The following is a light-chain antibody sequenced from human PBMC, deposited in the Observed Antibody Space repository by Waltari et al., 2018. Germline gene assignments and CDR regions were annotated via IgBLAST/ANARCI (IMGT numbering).Light chain of an antibody. CDR3: QTWGTAIWV. CDR2: VNSDGSH. V-gene: IGLV4-69*01. CDR1: SGHSYYP. Sequence: QLVLTQSPSASASLGASVKLTCTLSSGHSYYPIAWPQQHPDRGPRFLMKVNSDGSHTNGDEIPDRFSGSSSGAERFLTISSLQSDDEAVYYCQTWGTAIWVFGGGTKLTVL. J-gene: IGLJ2*01.